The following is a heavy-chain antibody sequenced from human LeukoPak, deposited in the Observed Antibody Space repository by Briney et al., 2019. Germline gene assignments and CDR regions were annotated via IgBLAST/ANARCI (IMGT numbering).Heavy chain of an antibody. D-gene: IGHD2-2*01. CDR2: IYYTGST. Sequence: SETLSLTCTVSGGSLSSYYWSWIRQPPGKGLEWIGNIYYTGSTNYNPSLKSRVTISVETSKNPLYLKVSSVTAADTAVYYCARDGGGTSRPFDYWGQGTPVTVSS. CDR3: ARDGGGTSRPFDY. CDR1: GGSLSSYY. J-gene: IGHJ4*02. V-gene: IGHV4-59*01.